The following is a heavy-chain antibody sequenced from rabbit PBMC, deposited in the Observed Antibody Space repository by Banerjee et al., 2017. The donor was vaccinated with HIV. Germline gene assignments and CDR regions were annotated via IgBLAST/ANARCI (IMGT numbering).Heavy chain of an antibody. V-gene: IGHV1S45*01. J-gene: IGHJ4*01. CDR2: IYAGSGNT. CDR3: ARADYAGVGYATPFNL. CDR1: GFSFSSSYW. D-gene: IGHD4-2*01. Sequence: QEQLEESGGDLVKPEGSLTLTCTASGFSFSSSYWIWWVRQAPGKGLEWIACIYAGSGNTDYASWVNGRFTISSHNAQNTLYLQLNSLTAADTATYFCARADYAGVGYATPFNLWGPGTLVPS.